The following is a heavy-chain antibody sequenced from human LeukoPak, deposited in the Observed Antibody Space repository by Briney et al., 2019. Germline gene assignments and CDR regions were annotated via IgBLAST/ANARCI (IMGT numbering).Heavy chain of an antibody. CDR1: GDSISSGDYY. CDR3: ARLIMITFGGVIASDSDFDL. D-gene: IGHD3-16*02. J-gene: IGHJ2*01. V-gene: IGHV4-30-2*01. Sequence: PSQTLSLTCTVSGDSISSGDYYWSWIRQPPGKGLEWIGYIYHSGSSYYNPSLKSRVTISVDRSKNQFSLKLSSVTAADTAVYYCARLIMITFGGVIASDSDFDLWGRGTLVTVSS. CDR2: IYHSGSS.